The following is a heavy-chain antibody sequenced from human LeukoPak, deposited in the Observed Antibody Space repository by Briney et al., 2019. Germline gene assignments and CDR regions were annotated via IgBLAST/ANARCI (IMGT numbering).Heavy chain of an antibody. CDR1: GFTFSSYS. V-gene: IGHV3-21*01. Sequence: GGSLRLSCEASGFTFSSYSMNWVRQAPGKGLEWVSSISTISSDIHYADSVKGRFTISRDNAKNSLFLQMNSLRAEDTALYYCARELGRGYACGLDAFDIWGQGTMVTVSS. J-gene: IGHJ3*02. D-gene: IGHD2-2*01. CDR2: ISTISSDI. CDR3: ARELGRGYACGLDAFDI.